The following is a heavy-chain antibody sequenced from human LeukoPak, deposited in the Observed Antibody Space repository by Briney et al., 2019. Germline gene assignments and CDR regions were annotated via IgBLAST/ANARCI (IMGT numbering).Heavy chain of an antibody. CDR1: GGSISSYY. V-gene: IGHV4-59*12. Sequence: KASETLSLTCTVSGGSISSYYWSWIRQPPGKGLEWIGYIYYSGSTNYNPSLKSRVTISVDRSKNQFSLKLSSVTAADTAVYYCASSYDSSGYYPPRLDYWGQGTLVTVSS. CDR2: IYYSGST. J-gene: IGHJ4*02. CDR3: ASSYDSSGYYPPRLDY. D-gene: IGHD3-22*01.